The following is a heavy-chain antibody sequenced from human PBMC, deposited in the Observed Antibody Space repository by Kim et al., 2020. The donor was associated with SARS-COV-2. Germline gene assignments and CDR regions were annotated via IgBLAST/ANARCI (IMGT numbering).Heavy chain of an antibody. D-gene: IGHD6-13*01. J-gene: IGHJ3*02. Sequence: APKSQGRVTMTTDTSTSTAYMALRSLRSDDTAVYYCARGYRSSGDAFDIWGQGTMVTVSS. CDR3: ARGYRSSGDAFDI. V-gene: IGHV1-18*01.